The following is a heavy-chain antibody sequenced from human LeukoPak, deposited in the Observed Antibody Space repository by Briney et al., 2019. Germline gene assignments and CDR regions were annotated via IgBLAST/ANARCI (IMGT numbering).Heavy chain of an antibody. V-gene: IGHV1-69*05. CDR1: GGTFSSYA. Sequence: ASVKVSCKASGGTFSSYAISWVRQAPGQGLKWMGGIIPIFGTANYAQKFQGRVTITTDESTSTAYMELSSLRSEDTAVYYCARGIVVPAAMWDWFDPWGQGTLVTVSS. D-gene: IGHD2-2*01. CDR2: IIPIFGTA. J-gene: IGHJ5*02. CDR3: ARGIVVPAAMWDWFDP.